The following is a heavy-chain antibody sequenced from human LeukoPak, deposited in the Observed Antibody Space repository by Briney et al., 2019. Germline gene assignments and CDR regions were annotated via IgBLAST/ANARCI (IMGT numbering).Heavy chain of an antibody. CDR2: IYYSGST. Sequence: PSETVSLTCTVSGGSIRGYYWSWIRQPPGKGLEWIGYIYYSGSTNYNPSLKSRVTVSVDTSKNQFSLKLSAVTAADTAVYYCARHEFDSGSLPYFDYWGHGILRTVSS. V-gene: IGHV4-59*08. J-gene: IGHJ4*01. CDR3: ARHEFDSGSLPYFDY. D-gene: IGHD3-10*01. CDR1: GGSIRGYY.